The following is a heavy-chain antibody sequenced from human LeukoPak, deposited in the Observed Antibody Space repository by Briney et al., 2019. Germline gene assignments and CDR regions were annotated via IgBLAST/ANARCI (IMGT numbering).Heavy chain of an antibody. CDR3: TTIHTSLYSGSSKYYFDY. V-gene: IGHV3-15*01. D-gene: IGHD1-26*01. Sequence: PGGSLRLSCAASGFTFSNAWMSWVRQAPGKGLEWVGRIKSKADGGTPDYAAPVKGRFTISRDDSKNTLYLQMNSLKTEDAAVYYCTTIHTSLYSGSSKYYFDYWGQGTLVTVSS. CDR2: IKSKADGGTP. J-gene: IGHJ4*02. CDR1: GFTFSNAW.